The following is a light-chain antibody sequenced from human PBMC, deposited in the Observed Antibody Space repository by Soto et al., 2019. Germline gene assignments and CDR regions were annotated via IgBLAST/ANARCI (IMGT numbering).Light chain of an antibody. J-gene: IGKJ4*01. CDR1: QAVPNN. CDR3: QQRSNWPPVT. V-gene: IGKV1-9*01. Sequence: DIHLTQSPSFLSASVGDRVTITCRPSQAVPNNMAWYQQKPGKPPKLLIYEESTLHSGVPSRFSGRKSGIQFTLTISSLEPEDFAVYYCQQRSNWPPVTFGGGTKVDI. CDR2: EES.